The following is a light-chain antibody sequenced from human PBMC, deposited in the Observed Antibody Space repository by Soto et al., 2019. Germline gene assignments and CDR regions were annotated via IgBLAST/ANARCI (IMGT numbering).Light chain of an antibody. CDR2: GAS. V-gene: IGKV3-20*01. CDR3: QQYGNSPPYT. CDR1: QSISSNY. J-gene: IGKJ2*01. Sequence: VLTQSPGTLSLSPGERATISCRASQSISSNYLAWYQHKPGQAPRLLIYGASSRATGIPHRFSGSGSGTDFTLTISILEPEDCGVFYCQQYGNSPPYTFGQGTRLEIK.